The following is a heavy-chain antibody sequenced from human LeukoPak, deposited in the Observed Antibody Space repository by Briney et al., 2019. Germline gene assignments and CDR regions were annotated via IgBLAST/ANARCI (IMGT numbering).Heavy chain of an antibody. Sequence: SQTLSLTCTVSGGSISSYYWSWIRQPPGKGLDWIGYIYTSGSTNYNPSLKSRVTISVDTSKNQFSLKLSSVTAADTAVYYCARYDSSGYYYRDTFDYWGQGTLVTVSS. CDR3: ARYDSSGYYYRDTFDY. J-gene: IGHJ4*02. D-gene: IGHD3-22*01. CDR2: IYTSGST. CDR1: GGSISSYY. V-gene: IGHV4-4*09.